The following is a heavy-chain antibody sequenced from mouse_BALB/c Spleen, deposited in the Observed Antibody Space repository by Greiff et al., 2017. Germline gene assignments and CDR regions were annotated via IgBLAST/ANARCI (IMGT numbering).Heavy chain of an antibody. Sequence: EVQLQESGGGLVQPGGSRKLSCAASGFTFSSFGMHWVRQAPEKGLEWVAYISSGSSTIYYADTVKGRFTISRDNPKNTLFLQMTSLRSEDTAMYYCARGGNYYGSSFSWFAYWGQGTLVTVSA. D-gene: IGHD1-1*01. CDR2: ISSGSSTI. CDR3: ARGGNYYGSSFSWFAY. CDR1: GFTFSSFG. V-gene: IGHV5-17*02. J-gene: IGHJ3*01.